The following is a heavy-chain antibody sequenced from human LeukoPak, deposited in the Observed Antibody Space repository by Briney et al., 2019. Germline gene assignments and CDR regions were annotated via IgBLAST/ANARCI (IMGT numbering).Heavy chain of an antibody. V-gene: IGHV4-4*07. CDR2: IFASGST. D-gene: IGHD5-24*01. CDR3: ARGSREMATIFDY. Sequence: NPSETLSLTCNVSGGSISGYSWSWIRQLAGKGLEWIGHIFASGSTNYNPSLRSRLTMSVDTSKNQFPLKLTSVTAADTAVYYCARGSREMATIFDYWGQGTLVTVSS. CDR1: GGSISGYS. J-gene: IGHJ4*02.